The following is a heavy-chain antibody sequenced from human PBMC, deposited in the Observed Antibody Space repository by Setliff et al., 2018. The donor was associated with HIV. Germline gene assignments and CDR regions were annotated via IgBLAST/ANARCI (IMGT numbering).Heavy chain of an antibody. V-gene: IGHV4-34*01. CDR3: ARGRDYTGSWFRPFYLDF. CDR2: INHSGST. CDR1: GGSFSAYH. D-gene: IGHD3-3*01. Sequence: SETLSLTCAVYGGSFSAYHWSWIRQTPGKGLEWLGEINHSGSTAYNLALESRVSMSIDTSKNQFSLKLTSVTAADTAIYYCARGRDYTGSWFRPFYLDFRGQGTLVTVSS. J-gene: IGHJ4*02.